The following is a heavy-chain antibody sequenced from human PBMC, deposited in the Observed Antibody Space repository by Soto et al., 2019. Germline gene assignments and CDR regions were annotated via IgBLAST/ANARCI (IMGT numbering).Heavy chain of an antibody. Sequence: SETLSLTCAVSGGSISTYYWSWIRQPPGKGLEWIGYIYYSGTTNYNPSLKARVTISIDTSKNQFSLKLSSVTAADTAVYYCARHNGPLYVGYYYDMDVWGQGTTVTVSS. CDR3: ARHNGPLYVGYYYDMDV. D-gene: IGHD3-16*01. CDR2: IYYSGTT. V-gene: IGHV4-59*01. J-gene: IGHJ6*02. CDR1: GGSISTYY.